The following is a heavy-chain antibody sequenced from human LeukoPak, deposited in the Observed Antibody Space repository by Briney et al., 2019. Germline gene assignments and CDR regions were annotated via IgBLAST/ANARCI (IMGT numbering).Heavy chain of an antibody. V-gene: IGHV3-7*01. CDR2: INQDGTEK. Sequence: GGSLRLSCAASGFTFTTYWMTWVRQAPEKGLEWVANINQDGTEKHYVDSVKGRFTISRDNAKNSLSLQMNSLRVEDTAVYYCAKVAQYYYGSETYYFFEHWGQGTPVTASS. CDR3: AKVAQYYYGSETYYFFEH. CDR1: GFTFTTYW. J-gene: IGHJ4*02. D-gene: IGHD3-10*01.